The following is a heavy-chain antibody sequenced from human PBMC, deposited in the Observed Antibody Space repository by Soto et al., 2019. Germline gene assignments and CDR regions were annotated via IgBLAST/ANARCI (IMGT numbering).Heavy chain of an antibody. CDR2: IYHSGRT. V-gene: IGHV4-4*02. CDR3: ARRAVAGTSWFDP. CDR1: GGSITTTNW. Sequence: SETLSLTCAVSGGSITTTNWWNWVRQPPGKGLEWIGEIYHSGRTNFNPSPKSRVTISIDQSKNQVSLKLSSVTAADTAVYYCARRAVAGTSWFDPWGQGTQVTVSS. J-gene: IGHJ5*02. D-gene: IGHD6-19*01.